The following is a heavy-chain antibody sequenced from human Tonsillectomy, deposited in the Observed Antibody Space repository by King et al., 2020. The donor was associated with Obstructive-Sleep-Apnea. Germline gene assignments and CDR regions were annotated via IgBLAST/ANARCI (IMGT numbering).Heavy chain of an antibody. CDR3: ARVETVTTGSIDY. CDR2: IYYSGST. J-gene: IGHJ4*02. D-gene: IGHD4-17*01. V-gene: IGHV4-30-4*01. Sequence: QLQESGPGLAKPSQTLSLTCTVSGGSISSGDYYWSWIRQPPGKGLEWIGYIYYSGSTYDNPSLKSRVTISVDTSKNQFSLKLSSVTAADTAVYYCARVETVTTGSIDYWGQGTLVTVSS. CDR1: GGSISSGDYY.